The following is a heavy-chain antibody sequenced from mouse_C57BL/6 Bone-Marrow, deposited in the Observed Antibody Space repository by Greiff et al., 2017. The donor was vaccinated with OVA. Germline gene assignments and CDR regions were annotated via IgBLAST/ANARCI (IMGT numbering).Heavy chain of an antibody. CDR1: GYTFTSYW. CDR3: GSYNYGIKYCDV. J-gene: IGHJ1*03. Sequence: QVQLQQPGAELVKPGASVKLSCKASGYTFTSYWMQWVKQRPGQGLEWIGEIDPSDSYTNYNQKFKGKATLTADTSSSTAYMQLSSLTSEDSAVYDCGSYNYGIKYCDVWGTGTTVTVSS. V-gene: IGHV1-50*01. D-gene: IGHD1-1*01. CDR2: IDPSDSYT.